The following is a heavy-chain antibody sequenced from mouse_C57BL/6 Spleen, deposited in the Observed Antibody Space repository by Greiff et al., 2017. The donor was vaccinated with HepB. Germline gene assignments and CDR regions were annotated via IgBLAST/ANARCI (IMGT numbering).Heavy chain of an antibody. D-gene: IGHD2-13*01. Sequence: QVQLQQPGAELVMPGASVKLSCKASGYTFTSYWMHWVKQRPGQGLEWIGEIDPSDSYTNYNQKFKGKSTLTVDKSSSTAYMQLSSLTSEDSAVYYCARFRKGIYYDDHYAMDYWGQGTSVTVAA. V-gene: IGHV1-69*01. CDR2: IDPSDSYT. CDR1: GYTFTSYW. J-gene: IGHJ4*01. CDR3: ARFRKGIYYDDHYAMDY.